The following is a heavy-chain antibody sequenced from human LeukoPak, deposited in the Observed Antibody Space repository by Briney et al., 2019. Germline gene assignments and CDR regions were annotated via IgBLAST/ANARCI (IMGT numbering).Heavy chain of an antibody. Sequence: GGSLRLSCAASGFTFSTFAMIWVRQPPGKGLEWVSLISGSGGRAYYADSVKGRFTISRDNSKNTLYLQMNSLRADDTAVYYCAKLDWGGSRYGYFDSWGQGTLVTVSS. J-gene: IGHJ4*02. D-gene: IGHD5-18*01. CDR2: ISGSGGRA. CDR3: AKLDWGGSRYGYFDS. CDR1: GFTFSTFA. V-gene: IGHV3-23*01.